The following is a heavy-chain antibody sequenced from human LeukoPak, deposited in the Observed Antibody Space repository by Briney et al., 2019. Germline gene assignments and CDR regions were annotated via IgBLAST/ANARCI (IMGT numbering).Heavy chain of an antibody. CDR3: ARDGGTAMVTNPYYYYMDV. J-gene: IGHJ6*03. CDR1: GYTFTGYY. CDR2: INPNSGGT. Sequence: ASVKVSCKASGYTFTGYYMHWVRRAPGQGLEWMGWINPNSGGTNYAQKFQGRVTMTRDTSISTAYMELSRLRSDDTAVYYCARDGGTAMVTNPYYYYMDVWGKGTTVTISS. D-gene: IGHD5-18*01. V-gene: IGHV1-2*02.